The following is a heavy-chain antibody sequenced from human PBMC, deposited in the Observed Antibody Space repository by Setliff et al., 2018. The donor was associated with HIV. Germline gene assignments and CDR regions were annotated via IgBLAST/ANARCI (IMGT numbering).Heavy chain of an antibody. CDR3: ARDRGSSWDRGGWFEP. Sequence: PGGSLRLSCAASGFTFSSYSMNWVRQAPGKGLEWVSSISSSSSYIYYADSLKGRFTISRDNARNSLNLQMSGLRVEDTAIYYCARDRGSSWDRGGWFEPWGQGTLVTVSS. V-gene: IGHV3-21*01. D-gene: IGHD3-16*01. CDR2: ISSSSSYI. CDR1: GFTFSSYS. J-gene: IGHJ5*02.